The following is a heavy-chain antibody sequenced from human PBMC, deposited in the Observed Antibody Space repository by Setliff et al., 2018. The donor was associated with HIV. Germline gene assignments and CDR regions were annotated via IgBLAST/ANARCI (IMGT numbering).Heavy chain of an antibody. CDR3: ARDGPYYHDSSATDY. V-gene: IGHV3-48*01. J-gene: IGHJ4*02. Sequence: GGSLRLSCAASGFTFSNYRMNWVRQAPGKGLEWLSYISSSGTTIRYADSVKGRFTISRDNAQKSLYLQMNSLRVEDTAVYYCARDGPYYHDSSATDYWGQGTLVTVSS. CDR2: ISSSGTTI. D-gene: IGHD3-22*01. CDR1: GFTFSNYR.